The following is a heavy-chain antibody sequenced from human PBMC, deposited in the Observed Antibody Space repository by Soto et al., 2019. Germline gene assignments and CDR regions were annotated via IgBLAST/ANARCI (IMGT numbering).Heavy chain of an antibody. CDR2: IYYSGST. J-gene: IGHJ6*03. CDR1: GGSISSGGYY. V-gene: IGHV4-31*03. D-gene: IGHD6-13*01. Sequence: SETLSLTCTVSGGSISSGGYYWSWIRQHLGKGLEWIGYIYYSGSTYYNPSLKSRVTISVDTSKNQFSLKLSSVTAADTAVYYCARGLAAAGFYYYYMDVWGKGTRVTVSS. CDR3: ARGLAAAGFYYYYMDV.